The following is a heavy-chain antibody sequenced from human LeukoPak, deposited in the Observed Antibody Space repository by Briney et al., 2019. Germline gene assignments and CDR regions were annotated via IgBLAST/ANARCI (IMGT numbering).Heavy chain of an antibody. J-gene: IGHJ3*02. CDR3: ARGGPAPHRITLIVVASSTDAFDI. D-gene: IGHD3-22*01. CDR1: GYTFTSYG. Sequence: ASVKVSCKASGYTFTSYGISWVRQAPGQGLEWMGWISAYNGDTNYAQKLQGRVTMTTDTSTSTAYMELRSLRSDNTAVYYCARGGPAPHRITLIVVASSTDAFDIWGQGTMVTVSS. V-gene: IGHV1-18*01. CDR2: ISAYNGDT.